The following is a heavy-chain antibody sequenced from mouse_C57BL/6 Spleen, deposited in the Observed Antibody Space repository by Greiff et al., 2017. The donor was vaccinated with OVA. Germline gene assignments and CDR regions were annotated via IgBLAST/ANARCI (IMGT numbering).Heavy chain of an antibody. CDR1: GYAFSSSW. D-gene: IGHD2-4*01. V-gene: IGHV1-82*01. Sequence: VQLQQSGPELVKPGASVKISCKASGYAFSSSWMNWVKQRPGKGLEWIGRIYPGDGDTNYNGKFKGKATLTADKSSSTADMQLSSLTSEDSAVSFCAREGYYDYDDYAMDYWGQGTSVTVSS. CDR3: AREGYYDYDDYAMDY. J-gene: IGHJ4*01. CDR2: IYPGDGDT.